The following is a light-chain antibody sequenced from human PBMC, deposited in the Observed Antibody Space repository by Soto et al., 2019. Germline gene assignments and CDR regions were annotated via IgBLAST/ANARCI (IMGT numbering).Light chain of an antibody. J-gene: IGKJ5*01. V-gene: IGKV1-9*01. CDR3: QHLNSYPFT. CDR2: AAS. CDR1: QGISSY. Sequence: DIQLTQSTSFLSASVGDRVTITCRASQGISSYLTWYQQKPGKAPKLLIYAASTLQSGVPSRFSGSGSGTEFTLTISSLQPEDFATYYCQHLNSYPFTFGQGTRLEIK.